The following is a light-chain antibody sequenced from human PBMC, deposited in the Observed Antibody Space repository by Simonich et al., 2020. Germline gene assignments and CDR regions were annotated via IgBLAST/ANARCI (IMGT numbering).Light chain of an antibody. Sequence: NFMLTQPHPVSESPGKTVTISCTRSSGSIASNYVQWYPQRPGSSPTTVIFEDNQRPSGVPDRFSGSIDSSSNSASLTISGLKTEDEADYYCQSYDSSNVVFGGGTKLTVL. V-gene: IGLV6-57*01. CDR1: SGSIASNY. J-gene: IGLJ2*01. CDR2: EDN. CDR3: QSYDSSNVV.